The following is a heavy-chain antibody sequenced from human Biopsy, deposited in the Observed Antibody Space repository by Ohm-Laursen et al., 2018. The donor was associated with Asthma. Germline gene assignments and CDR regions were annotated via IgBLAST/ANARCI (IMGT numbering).Heavy chain of an antibody. CDR2: ISYDGSTK. V-gene: IGHV3-30*03. D-gene: IGHD7-27*01. CDR1: GFSFSEFV. CDR3: ARDAPTGGYIDY. J-gene: IGHJ4*02. Sequence: SLRLSCTASGFSFSEFVMHWVRQAPGKGLEWVAVISYDGSTKYYADSVKGRFTISRDNSKNTLYLQMSSLRVEDTAVYYCARDAPTGGYIDYWGLGTLVTVSS.